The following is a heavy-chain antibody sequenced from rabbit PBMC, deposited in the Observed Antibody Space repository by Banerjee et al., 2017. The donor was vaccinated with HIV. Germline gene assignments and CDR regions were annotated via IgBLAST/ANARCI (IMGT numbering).Heavy chain of an antibody. CDR3: VRGSISGTDYNL. CDR2: ITYGGSA. Sequence: QSLEESGGDLVKPGASLALTCTASGFSFSSSYCMCWVRQAPGKGLEWIGYITYGGSAYSASGVNARSTISRHNAQNTLYLQLNSLTAADTATYFCVRGSISGTDYNLWGPGTLVTVS. CDR1: GFSFSSSYC. V-gene: IGHV1S40*01. J-gene: IGHJ4*01. D-gene: IGHD1-1*01.